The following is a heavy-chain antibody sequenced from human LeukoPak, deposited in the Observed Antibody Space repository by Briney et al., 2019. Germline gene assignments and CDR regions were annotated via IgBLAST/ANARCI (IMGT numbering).Heavy chain of an antibody. CDR3: ARDARVYDSSGYYYSHFDY. CDR1: GFTVSSNY. V-gene: IGHV3-66*02. Sequence: GGSLRLSCAASGFTVSSNYMSWVRQAPGKGLEWVSVIYSGGSTYYADSVKDRFTISRDNSKNTLYLQMNSLRAEDTAVYYCARDARVYDSSGYYYSHFDYWGQGTLVTVSS. D-gene: IGHD3-22*01. CDR2: IYSGGST. J-gene: IGHJ4*02.